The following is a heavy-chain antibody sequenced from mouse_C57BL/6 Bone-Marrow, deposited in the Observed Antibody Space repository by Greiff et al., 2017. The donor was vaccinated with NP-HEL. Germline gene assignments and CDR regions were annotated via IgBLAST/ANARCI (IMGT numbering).Heavy chain of an antibody. CDR2: LPPISCST. CDR1: GYTFTSYW. J-gene: IGHJ2*01. V-gene: IGHV1-64*01. CDR3: ARDSEIFNN. Sequence: VQLQQPGAELVKPGASVKLSCKASGYTFTSYWMHWVKQRPGPGLEWFGILPPISCSTNYNEKFKSKATLTVDKSSSTAYMQLSSLTSEDSAVYYCARDSEIFNNWGQGNTLTGSS.